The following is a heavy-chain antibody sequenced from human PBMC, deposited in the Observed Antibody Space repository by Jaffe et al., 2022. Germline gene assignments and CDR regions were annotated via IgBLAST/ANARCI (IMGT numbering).Heavy chain of an antibody. CDR3: AAITVSAWVRYYFDY. J-gene: IGHJ4*02. Sequence: QLQLQESGPRLVKPAETLSLTCNVSGDSITSGPYYWGWIRQAPGKGLEWIGSLYYSGATYYNPSLKSRLTISVDTSKNQVALSLKSVTASDTGVYYCAAITVSAWVRYYFDYWGQGTLVTVSS. CDR2: LYYSGAT. D-gene: IGHD1-20*01. V-gene: IGHV4-39*01. CDR1: GDSITSGPYY.